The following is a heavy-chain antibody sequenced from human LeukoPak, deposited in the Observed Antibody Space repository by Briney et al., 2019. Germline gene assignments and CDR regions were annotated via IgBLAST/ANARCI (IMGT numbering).Heavy chain of an antibody. J-gene: IGHJ5*02. V-gene: IGHV1-2*02. Sequence: GASVKVSCKASGDTFTGYYMHWVRQAPGQGLEWMGWINPNSGGTNYAQKFQGRVTMTRDTSISTAYMELSRLRSDDTAVYYCARADSIVWFGELSFDPWGQGTLVTVSS. CDR1: GDTFTGYY. CDR2: INPNSGGT. D-gene: IGHD3-10*01. CDR3: ARADSIVWFGELSFDP.